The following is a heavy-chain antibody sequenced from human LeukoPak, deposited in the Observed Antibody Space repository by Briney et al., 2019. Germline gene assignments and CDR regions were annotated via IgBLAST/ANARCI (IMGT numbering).Heavy chain of an antibody. CDR2: ISSSGSTI. J-gene: IGHJ4*02. CDR1: GFTFSSFA. D-gene: IGHD6-19*01. CDR3: ARDRSGWYYFDY. V-gene: IGHV3-48*03. Sequence: GGSLGLSFAASGFTFSSFAMNWVRRAPGKGLGWVSYISSSGSTIYYADFVKGRFTISRDNAKNSLFLQMNSLRAEDTAIYYCARDRSGWYYFDYWGQGSLVTVSS.